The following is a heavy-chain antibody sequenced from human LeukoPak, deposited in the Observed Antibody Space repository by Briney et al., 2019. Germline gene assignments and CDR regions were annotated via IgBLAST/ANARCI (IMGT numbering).Heavy chain of an antibody. CDR2: IRSSSDTV. CDR3: ARDDGYAFDI. J-gene: IGHJ3*02. V-gene: IGHV3-48*01. Sequence: GGSLRLSCAASGFTFSSYSMYWVRQTPGKGLEWISYIRSSSDTVYYADSVKGRFTISTDNAKNSLYLQMNSLRAEDTALYYCARDDGYAFDIWGQGTMVTVSS. CDR1: GFTFSSYS. D-gene: IGHD6-25*01.